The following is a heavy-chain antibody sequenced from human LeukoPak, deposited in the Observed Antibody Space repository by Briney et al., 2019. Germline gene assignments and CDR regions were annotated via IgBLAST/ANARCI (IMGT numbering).Heavy chain of an antibody. J-gene: IGHJ4*02. CDR1: GFTFSDYW. CDR2: INSDGSST. Sequence: GGSLRLSCAASGFTFSDYWMHWVGQTPEKGLVWVSRINSDGSSTIYADSVKGRFTISRDNAQNTLYLQMNSLRAEDAAVSYCGGDLYTRFVDCWGQGALVTVSS. CDR3: GGDLYTRFVDC. V-gene: IGHV3-74*01. D-gene: IGHD2-2*01.